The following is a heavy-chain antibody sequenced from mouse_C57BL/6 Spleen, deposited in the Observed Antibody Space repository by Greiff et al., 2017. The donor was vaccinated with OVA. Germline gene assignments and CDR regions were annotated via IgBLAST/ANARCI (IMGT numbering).Heavy chain of an antibody. D-gene: IGHD1-1*01. CDR1: GFSLTSYG. CDR2: IWSDGST. CDR3: ARHGTTVVEAMDY. V-gene: IGHV2-6-1*01. Sequence: VHLVESGPGLVAPSQSLSITCTVSGFSLTSYGVHWVRQPPGKGLEWLVVIWSDGSTTYNSALKSRLSISKDNSKSQVFLKMNSLQTDDTAMYYCARHGTTVVEAMDYWGQGTSVTVSS. J-gene: IGHJ4*01.